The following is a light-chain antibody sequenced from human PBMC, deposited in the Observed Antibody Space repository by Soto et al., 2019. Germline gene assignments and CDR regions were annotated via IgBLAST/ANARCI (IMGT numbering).Light chain of an antibody. CDR3: TSHTTTSPPVL. CDR2: DVR. CDR1: SSDVVAFNL. J-gene: IGLJ2*01. Sequence: QSALTQPASVSGSPGQSITISCTGTSSDVVAFNLVSWYQQHPGKAPTLMIYDVRHRPSGASDRFSGSKSRNTASLTIYGLQAEDEADYDCTSHTTTSPPVLFGGGTKVTVL. V-gene: IGLV2-14*03.